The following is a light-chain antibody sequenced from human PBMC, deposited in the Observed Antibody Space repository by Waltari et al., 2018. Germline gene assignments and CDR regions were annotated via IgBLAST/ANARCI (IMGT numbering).Light chain of an antibody. J-gene: IGLJ2*01. V-gene: IGLV1-40*01. Sequence: QSALTQPPSVSGAPGQRIPIPCTGSGSNIGAGYDGHWYQQFPGTAPKLLLYGNNNRPSGVPDRFFGSKTGTSASLAITGLQADDEADYYCQSYDRSLSVVFGGGTKLTVL. CDR2: GNN. CDR1: GSNIGAGYD. CDR3: QSYDRSLSVV.